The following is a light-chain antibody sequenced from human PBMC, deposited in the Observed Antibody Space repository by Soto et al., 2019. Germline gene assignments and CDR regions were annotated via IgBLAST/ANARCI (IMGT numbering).Light chain of an antibody. V-gene: IGKV1-39*01. CDR3: QQSYSTPPT. CDR1: QNIRSR. Sequence: DFQMTESPSTLSASVGDRAIITCRASQNIRSRLAWFKQKPGKAPKLLSYDASSLESGVPSRFSGSGSGTDFTLTISSLKPEDFETYYCQQSYSTPPTFGQGTRLEIK. J-gene: IGKJ5*01. CDR2: DAS.